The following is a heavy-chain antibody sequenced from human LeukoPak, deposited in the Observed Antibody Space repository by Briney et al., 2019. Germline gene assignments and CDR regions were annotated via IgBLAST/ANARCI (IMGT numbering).Heavy chain of an antibody. CDR1: GFTFSDYY. D-gene: IGHD4-17*01. V-gene: IGHV3-11*04. Sequence: GGSLRLSCAASGFTFSDYYMSWIRQAPGKGLEWVSYISSSGGTIYYADSVKGRFTISRDNAKNSLYLQMNSLRAEDTAVYYCARRLRRNYFDYWGQGTLVTVSS. J-gene: IGHJ4*02. CDR3: ARRLRRNYFDY. CDR2: ISSSGGTI.